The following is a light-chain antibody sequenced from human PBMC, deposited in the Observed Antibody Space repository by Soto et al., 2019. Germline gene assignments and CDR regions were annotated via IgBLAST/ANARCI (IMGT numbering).Light chain of an antibody. V-gene: IGLV2-11*01. Sequence: QSVLTKPRSWYGSPGQSVTISCTGTSSDIGGYNYVSWYQQHPGKAPKLMIYTVTKRPSGVPDRFSGSKSDNTASLTISGLQADDEADYYCCSYAGSSSYVFGTGTKVTVL. CDR1: SSDIGGYNY. CDR3: CSYAGSSSYV. CDR2: TVT. J-gene: IGLJ1*01.